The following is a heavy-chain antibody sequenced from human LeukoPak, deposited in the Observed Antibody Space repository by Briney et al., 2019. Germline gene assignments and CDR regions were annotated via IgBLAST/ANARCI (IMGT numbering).Heavy chain of an antibody. D-gene: IGHD3-22*01. CDR2: IYYSGST. CDR1: GGSISSYY. Sequence: PSETLPLTCTVSGGSISSYYWSWIRQPPGKGLEWIGYIYYSGSTNYNPSLKSRVTISVDTSKNQFSLKLSSVTAADTAVYYCARASPDYYDSSGPWDYWGQGTLVTVSS. CDR3: ARASPDYYDSSGPWDY. J-gene: IGHJ4*02. V-gene: IGHV4-59*01.